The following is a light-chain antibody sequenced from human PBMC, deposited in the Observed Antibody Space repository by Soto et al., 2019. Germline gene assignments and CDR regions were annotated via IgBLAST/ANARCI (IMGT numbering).Light chain of an antibody. CDR2: DAS. CDR1: QGISSA. J-gene: IGKJ4*01. V-gene: IGKV1-13*02. Sequence: AIQLTQSPSSLSASVGDRVTITCRASQGISSALAWYQQKPGTAPKLLIYDASSLESGVPSRFSGSGSGTDFSLTISSLQPEYFATSYCQQFYSYVTFGGGTKVDIK. CDR3: QQFYSYVT.